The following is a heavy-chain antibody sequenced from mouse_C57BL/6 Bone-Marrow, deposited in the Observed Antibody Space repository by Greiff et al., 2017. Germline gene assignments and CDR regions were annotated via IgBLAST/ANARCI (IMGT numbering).Heavy chain of an antibody. CDR3: EKGNYSYAMDY. CDR1: GYTFTTYP. D-gene: IGHD2-1*01. V-gene: IGHV1-47*01. J-gene: IGHJ4*01. CDR2: FHPYNDDT. Sequence: VQVVESGAELVKPGASVKMSCKASGYTFTTYPIEWMKQNHGKSLEWIGNFHPYNDDTKYNEKFQGKATLTVETSSSTVYLELSRLTSDDSAVYYCEKGNYSYAMDYWGQGTSVTVSS.